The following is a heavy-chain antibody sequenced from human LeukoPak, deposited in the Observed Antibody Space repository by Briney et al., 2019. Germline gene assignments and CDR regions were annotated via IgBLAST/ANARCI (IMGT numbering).Heavy chain of an antibody. CDR2: INHSEST. CDR1: GGSFSGYY. D-gene: IGHD5-24*01. V-gene: IGHV4-34*01. J-gene: IGHJ4*02. CDR3: ARGDEEMATISQFDY. Sequence: SETLSLTCAVYGGSFSGYYWSWIRQPPGKGLEWIGEINHSESTNYNPSLKSRVTISVDTSKNQFSLKLSSVTAADTAVYYCARGDEEMATISQFDYWGQGTLVTVSS.